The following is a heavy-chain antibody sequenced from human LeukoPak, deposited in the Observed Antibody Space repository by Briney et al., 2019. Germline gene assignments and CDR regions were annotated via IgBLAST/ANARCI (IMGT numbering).Heavy chain of an antibody. Sequence: SGTLSLTCAVSGGSISSSNWWSWVRQPPGKGLEWIGEIYHSGSTNYNPSLKSRVTISVDKSKNQFSLKLSSVTAADTAVYYCARRGGYYDSSGYYYWYFDLWGRGTLVTVSS. CDR2: IYHSGST. D-gene: IGHD3-22*01. CDR1: GGSISSSNW. J-gene: IGHJ2*01. V-gene: IGHV4-4*02. CDR3: ARRGGYYDSSGYYYWYFDL.